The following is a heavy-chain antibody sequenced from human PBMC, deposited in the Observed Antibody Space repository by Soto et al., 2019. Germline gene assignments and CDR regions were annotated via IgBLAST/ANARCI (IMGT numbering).Heavy chain of an antibody. V-gene: IGHV1-69*01. CDR3: ARNGTYTSSLSHYSGMDV. D-gene: IGHD2-2*02. Sequence: QVQLVQSGAEVKEPGSSVRVSCKASGGSFGNFIMNWVRQTPGQGLEWMGGIVPMLGTPTYAEKFKGRVTISATGSTSTTYMGLTSLRSEDTAIYYCARNGTYTSSLSHYSGMDVWGQGTTVTVSS. J-gene: IGHJ6*02. CDR2: IVPMLGTP. CDR1: GGSFGNFI.